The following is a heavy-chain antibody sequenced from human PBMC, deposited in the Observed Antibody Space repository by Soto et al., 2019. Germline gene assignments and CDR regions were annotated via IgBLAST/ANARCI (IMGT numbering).Heavy chain of an antibody. CDR2: IYYTGTT. CDR1: GGSISSFY. J-gene: IGHJ4*02. Sequence: QVHLEESGPRLVKPSETLSLTCTVSGGSISSFYWNWIRQSPGKGLEWIGYIYYTGTTNYNPSLKSRVNMSLDTSKDQFSLNLTSVTAADTAVYYCASSNWNFPFDYWGQGTLVTVSS. D-gene: IGHD1-7*01. CDR3: ASSNWNFPFDY. V-gene: IGHV4-59*01.